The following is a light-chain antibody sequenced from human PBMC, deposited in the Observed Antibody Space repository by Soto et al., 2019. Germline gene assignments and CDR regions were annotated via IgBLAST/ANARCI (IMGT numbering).Light chain of an antibody. Sequence: DIQMTQSPSSPSASVVDRVTITCQASHDIRKYLNWYQQKPGKAPKLLIYDASNMETGVPSRFTGSGSGTDFTFTISSLQPEDIATYYCQQYEIFPITFGQGTRLEIK. CDR2: DAS. V-gene: IGKV1-33*01. J-gene: IGKJ5*01. CDR1: HDIRKY. CDR3: QQYEIFPIT.